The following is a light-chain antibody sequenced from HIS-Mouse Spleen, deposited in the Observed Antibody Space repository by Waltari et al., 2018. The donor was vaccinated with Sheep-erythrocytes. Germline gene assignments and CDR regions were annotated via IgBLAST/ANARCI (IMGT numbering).Light chain of an antibody. CDR2: LNSDGSH. CDR3: QTWGTGIHVV. Sequence: QLVLTQSPSASASLGASVKLTCTLSSGHSTYAIACHHQQPEKGPRYLMKLNSDGSHSKGDGIPDRFSGSSSGAERYLTISSLQSEDEADYYCQTWGTGIHVVFGGGTKLTVL. CDR1: SGHSTYA. V-gene: IGLV4-69*01. J-gene: IGLJ2*01.